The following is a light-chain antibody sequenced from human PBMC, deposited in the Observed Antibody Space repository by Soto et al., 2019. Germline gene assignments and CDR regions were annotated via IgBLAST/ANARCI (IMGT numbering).Light chain of an antibody. CDR3: AAWDDTLNGLYV. Sequence: QSVLTQPPSASGTPGQRVTISCSGSSSNIGSNTVSWYQHLPGTAPKLLIYSNNQRPSGVPDRLSGSKSGTSASLAISGLQSEDEADYYCAAWDDTLNGLYVFGTGTKVTVL. CDR2: SNN. V-gene: IGLV1-44*01. CDR1: SSNIGSNT. J-gene: IGLJ1*01.